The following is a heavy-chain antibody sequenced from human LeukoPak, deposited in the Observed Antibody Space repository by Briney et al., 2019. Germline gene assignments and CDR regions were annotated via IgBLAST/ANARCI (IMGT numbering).Heavy chain of an antibody. CDR1: GFTFSSYA. J-gene: IGHJ4*02. V-gene: IGHV3-23*01. D-gene: IGHD1-26*01. CDR3: AKPKSGSYPGYYFDH. CDR2: IVGSGGST. Sequence: GGSLRLSCAASGFTFSSYAMSWIRQAPGKGLEWVSAIVGSGGSTYYADSVKGRFTISRDNSKNTLYLQMNSLRAEDTAVYYCAKPKSGSYPGYYFDHWGQGTLVTVSS.